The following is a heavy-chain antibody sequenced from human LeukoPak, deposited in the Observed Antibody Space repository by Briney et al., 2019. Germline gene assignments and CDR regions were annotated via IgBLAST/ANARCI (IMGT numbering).Heavy chain of an antibody. D-gene: IGHD3-22*01. Sequence: PGGSLRLSCEASGFTFSTFAMIWVRQPPGKGLEWVSVIYSGGSTYYADSVKGRFTISRDNSKNTLYLQMNSLRAEDTAVYYCARDQYYYDSSGYHYLWGQGTLVTVSS. V-gene: IGHV3-66*01. CDR1: GFTFSTFA. CDR3: ARDQYYYDSSGYHYL. J-gene: IGHJ4*02. CDR2: IYSGGST.